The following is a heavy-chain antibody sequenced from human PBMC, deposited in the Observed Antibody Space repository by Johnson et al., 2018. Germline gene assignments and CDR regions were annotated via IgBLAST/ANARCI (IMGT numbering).Heavy chain of an antibody. CDR2: IWYDGSSK. Sequence: QVQLQESGGGVVQPGRSLRLSCAASGFTFSDYGMHWVRQAPGKGLEWVAVIWYDGSSKYYVDSVKGRFTITRDNPKNTLYLQMNSLRAEDTAIYYCARDSSMIRGVIRYGMDVWGQGTTVTVSS. V-gene: IGHV3-33*01. D-gene: IGHD3-10*01. J-gene: IGHJ6*02. CDR3: ARDSSMIRGVIRYGMDV. CDR1: GFTFSDYG.